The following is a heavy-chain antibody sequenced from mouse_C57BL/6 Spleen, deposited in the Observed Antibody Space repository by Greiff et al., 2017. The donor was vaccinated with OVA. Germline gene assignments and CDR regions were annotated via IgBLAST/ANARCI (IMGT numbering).Heavy chain of an antibody. CDR1: GFTFSSYA. CDR2: ISSGGDYI. Sequence: EVMLVESGEGLVKPGGSLKLSCAASGFTFSSYAMSWVRQTPEKRLEWVAYISSGGDYIYYADTVKGRFTISRDNARNTLYLQMSSLKSEDTAMYYCTRDELGQGFAYWGQGTLVTVSA. V-gene: IGHV5-9-1*02. J-gene: IGHJ3*01. D-gene: IGHD4-1*01. CDR3: TRDELGQGFAY.